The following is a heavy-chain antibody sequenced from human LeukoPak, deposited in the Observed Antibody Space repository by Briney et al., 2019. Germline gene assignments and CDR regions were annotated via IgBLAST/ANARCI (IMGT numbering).Heavy chain of an antibody. CDR2: IGTGGDT. J-gene: IGHJ4*02. Sequence: GGSLRLSCAASGFTFSSYDMHWARQVTGKGLEWVSAIGTGGDTYYPGSVRGRFTISRENAKNPLYLQMNSLRAGDTAVYYCARGGSGSGSYYDYWGQGVLVTVSS. D-gene: IGHD1-26*01. CDR3: ARGGSGSGSYYDY. V-gene: IGHV3-13*01. CDR1: GFTFSSYD.